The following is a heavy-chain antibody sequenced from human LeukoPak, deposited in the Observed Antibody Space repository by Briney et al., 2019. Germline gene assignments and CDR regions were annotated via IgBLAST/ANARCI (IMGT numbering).Heavy chain of an antibody. J-gene: IGHJ4*02. D-gene: IGHD5-18*01. CDR2: INPSGGST. V-gene: IGHV1-46*01. Sequence: ASVKVSCKASEHTFTSYYMHWVRQAPGQGLEWMGIINPSGGSTSYAQKFQGRVTMTRDTSTSTVYMELSSLRSEDTAVYYCARDAEGYSYGKAPWYYFDYWGQGTLVTVSS. CDR1: EHTFTSYY. CDR3: ARDAEGYSYGKAPWYYFDY.